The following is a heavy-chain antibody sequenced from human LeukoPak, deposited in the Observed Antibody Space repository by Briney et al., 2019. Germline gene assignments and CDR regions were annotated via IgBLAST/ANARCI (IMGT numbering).Heavy chain of an antibody. CDR1: GYTFSDYY. D-gene: IGHD3-10*01. J-gene: IGHJ4*02. CDR2: INPNSGGT. CDR3: ARVRGVINDFDN. Sequence: SVKVSCKASGYTFSDYYMHWVRQAPGQGLEWMGWINPNSGGTDFPQKFQGRVTMTRDTSITTAYMELSSLRSDDTAVYYCARVRGVINDFDNWGQGTLVTVSS. V-gene: IGHV1-2*02.